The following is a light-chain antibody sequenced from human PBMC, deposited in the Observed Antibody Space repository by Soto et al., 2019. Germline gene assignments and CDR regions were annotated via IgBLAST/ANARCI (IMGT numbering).Light chain of an antibody. CDR2: GDN. J-gene: IGLJ1*01. V-gene: IGLV1-40*01. CDR1: SSNIGANYD. Sequence: QSVLSQPPSVSGAPGQRITISCTGSSSNIGANYDVHWYRQVPGTAPKILMSGDNNRPSGVADRFSGSKSGTSASLAITRLQAEDEADYYCQSYDSSLNRVFGTGTKVTVL. CDR3: QSYDSSLNRV.